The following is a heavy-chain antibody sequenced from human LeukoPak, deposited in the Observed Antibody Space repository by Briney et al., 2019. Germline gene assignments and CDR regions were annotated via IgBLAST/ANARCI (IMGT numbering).Heavy chain of an antibody. CDR3: ARDETRKFMVRGGSDY. V-gene: IGHV3-23*01. D-gene: IGHD3-10*01. CDR2: ISGSGGST. J-gene: IGHJ4*02. Sequence: SLRLSCAPSVFTFSSHAMSWLRQAPGDALEWASAISGSGGSTYYADSVKGRFTISRDNSKNTLYLQMNSLRVEDTAVYYCARDETRKFMVRGGSDYWGQGTLVTVSS. CDR1: VFTFSSHA.